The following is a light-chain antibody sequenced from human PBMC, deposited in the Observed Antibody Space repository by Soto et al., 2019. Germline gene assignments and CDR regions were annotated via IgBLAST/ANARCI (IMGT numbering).Light chain of an antibody. V-gene: IGKV1-5*03. CDR2: LAS. Sequence: DVQMTQSPSTLSASVGDRDTITCRASQSVGNWLAWYQQKPGKAPSLLVYLASNLQTGVPSRFSGVGSGTEFTLTISSLEPEDFATYYCQHFSDYPLTFGPGTKVDLK. CDR1: QSVGNW. J-gene: IGKJ3*01. CDR3: QHFSDYPLT.